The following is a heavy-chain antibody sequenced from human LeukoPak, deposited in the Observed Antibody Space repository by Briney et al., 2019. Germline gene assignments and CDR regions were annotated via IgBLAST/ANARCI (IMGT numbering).Heavy chain of an antibody. CDR3: ARPYSSSSHHFDY. V-gene: IGHV1-69*06. CDR2: IIPIFGTA. D-gene: IGHD6-6*01. Sequence: SVKVSCKASGGTFSSYAISWVRQAPGQGLEWMGGIIPIFGTANYAQKFQGRVTITADKSTSTAYMELSSLRSEDTAVYYCARPYSSSSHHFDYWGQGTLVTVSS. J-gene: IGHJ4*02. CDR1: GGTFSSYA.